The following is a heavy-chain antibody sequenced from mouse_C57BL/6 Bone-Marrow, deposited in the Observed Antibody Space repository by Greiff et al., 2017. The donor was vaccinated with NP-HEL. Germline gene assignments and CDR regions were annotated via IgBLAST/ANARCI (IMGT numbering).Heavy chain of an antibody. J-gene: IGHJ3*01. Sequence: QVHVKQPGAELVKPGASVKVSCKASGYTFTSYWMHWVKQRPGQGLEWIGRIHPSDSDTNYNQKFKGKATLTVDKSSSTAYMQLSSLTSEDSAVYYCAMGQLRLPWFAYWGQGTLVTVSA. D-gene: IGHD3-2*02. CDR1: GYTFTSYW. V-gene: IGHV1-74*01. CDR2: IHPSDSDT. CDR3: AMGQLRLPWFAY.